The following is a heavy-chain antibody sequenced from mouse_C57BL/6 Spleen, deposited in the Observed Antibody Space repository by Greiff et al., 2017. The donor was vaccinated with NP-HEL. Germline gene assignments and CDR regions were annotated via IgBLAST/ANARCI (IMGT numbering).Heavy chain of an antibody. CDR3: ARGQLRFAY. Sequence: VQLQQSGPELVKPGASVKISCKASGYTFTDYYMNWVKQSHGKSLEWIGDINPNNGGTSYNQKFKGKATLTVDKSSSTAYMELRSLTSEDSAVYYCARGQLRFAYWGQGTLVTVSA. CDR1: GYTFTDYY. J-gene: IGHJ3*01. V-gene: IGHV1-26*01. D-gene: IGHD4-1*02. CDR2: INPNNGGT.